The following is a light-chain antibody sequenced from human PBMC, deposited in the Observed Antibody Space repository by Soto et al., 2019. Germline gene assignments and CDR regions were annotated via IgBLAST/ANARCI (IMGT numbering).Light chain of an antibody. J-gene: IGKJ3*01. CDR3: QQYNKWPLFT. Sequence: ETVLTQSPATFSVSPGERATLSCRASQSIGSNLAWYQQRPCQPPRLLIYGASTRATDVPARFSGSGSRTEFTLTINSLQSEDFALYYCQQYNKWPLFTFGPGTKVDIK. CDR1: QSIGSN. V-gene: IGKV3-15*01. CDR2: GAS.